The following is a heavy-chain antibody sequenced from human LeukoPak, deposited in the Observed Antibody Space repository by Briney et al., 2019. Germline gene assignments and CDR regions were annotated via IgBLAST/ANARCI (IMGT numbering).Heavy chain of an antibody. CDR2: INPNSGGT. J-gene: IGHJ5*02. Sequence: ASVKVSCKASGYTFTGYYMHWVRQAPGQGLEWMGWINPNSGGTNYAQKFQGRVTMTRDTSISTAYMELSRLRSDDTAVYYCARLHCSSTSCRNSFDPWGQGTLVTVSS. CDR3: ARLHCSSTSCRNSFDP. D-gene: IGHD2-2*01. V-gene: IGHV1-2*02. CDR1: GYTFTGYY.